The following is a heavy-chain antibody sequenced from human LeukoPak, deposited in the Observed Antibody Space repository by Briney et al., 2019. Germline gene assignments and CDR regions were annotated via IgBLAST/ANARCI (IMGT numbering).Heavy chain of an antibody. D-gene: IGHD4-17*01. J-gene: IGHJ4*02. Sequence: GGSLRLSCAASGFTFSSYAMHWVRQAPGKGLEWVAVISYDGSNKYYADSVKGRFTISRDNSKNTLYLQMNSLRAEDTAAYYCARDLYDYGVDWGQGTLVTVSS. CDR2: ISYDGSNK. CDR3: ARDLYDYGVD. V-gene: IGHV3-30*04. CDR1: GFTFSSYA.